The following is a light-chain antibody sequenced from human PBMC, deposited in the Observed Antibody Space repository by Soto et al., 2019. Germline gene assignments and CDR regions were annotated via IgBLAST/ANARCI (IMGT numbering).Light chain of an antibody. Sequence: QAVVTQPPSVSGAPGLRVTISCTGSSSNIGAGYDVHWYQQIPGTAPKLLIYTNNKRPSGVPDRFSGSKSGTSASLAITGLQAEDEAHYYCLSYDDSLSGSRVFGGGTKVTVL. V-gene: IGLV1-40*01. CDR3: LSYDDSLSGSRV. J-gene: IGLJ3*02. CDR1: SSNIGAGYD. CDR2: TNN.